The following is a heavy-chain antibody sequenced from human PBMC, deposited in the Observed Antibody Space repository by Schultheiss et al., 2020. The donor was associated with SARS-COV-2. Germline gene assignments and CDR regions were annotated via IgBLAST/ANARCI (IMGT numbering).Heavy chain of an antibody. CDR3: ARDRYYGSGSYLD. CDR1: GGTFSSYT. CDR2: ISAYNGNT. Sequence: ASVKVSCKASGGTFSSYTISWVRQAPGQGLEWMGWISAYNGNTNYAQKLQGRVTMTTDTSTSTAYMELRSLRSDDTAVYYCARDRYYGSGSYLDWGQGTLVTVSS. J-gene: IGHJ4*02. V-gene: IGHV1-18*01. D-gene: IGHD3-10*01.